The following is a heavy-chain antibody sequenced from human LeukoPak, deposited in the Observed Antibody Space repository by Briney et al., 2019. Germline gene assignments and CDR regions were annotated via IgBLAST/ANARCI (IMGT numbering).Heavy chain of an antibody. CDR2: ISGCSGRT. D-gene: IGHD5-24*01. V-gene: IGHV3-23*01. J-gene: IGHJ5*02. Sequence: DPGGALRLSCSASGLPFSNYALTSVPQTPGKGQEWVSSISGCSGRTSYVDFLKGRFTISRDNSKNTLYLQVNSLRAEDTAVYYCAKGDGYNYDNWFDPWGQGTLVTVSS. CDR3: AKGDGYNYDNWFDP. CDR1: GLPFSNYA.